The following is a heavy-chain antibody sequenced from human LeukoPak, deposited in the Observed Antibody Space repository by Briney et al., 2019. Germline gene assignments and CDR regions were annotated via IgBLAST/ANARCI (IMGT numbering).Heavy chain of an antibody. V-gene: IGHV4-59*01. D-gene: IGHD6-13*01. CDR2: IYYSGTT. CDR3: ARGVYIAAAQYGY. Sequence: SETLSLTCTVSGGSISSYYWSWTRQPPEKGLEWLGYIYYSGTTNYNPSLKSRVTISVDTSKNQFSLKLSSVTAADTAVYYCARGVYIAAAQYGYWGQGTLVTVSS. J-gene: IGHJ4*02. CDR1: GGSISSYY.